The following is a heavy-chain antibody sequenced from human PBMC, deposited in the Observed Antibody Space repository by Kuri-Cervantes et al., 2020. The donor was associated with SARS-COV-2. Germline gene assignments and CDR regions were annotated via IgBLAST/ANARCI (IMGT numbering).Heavy chain of an antibody. D-gene: IGHD3-10*01. V-gene: IGHV4-34*01. Sequence: SETLSLTCAVFGGSFSAYYWNWIRQPPGKGLEWIGEINHSGSTNYNPSLKSRVTVSVDTSKNQFSLKLSSVTAADTAVYYCAILWSDAFDIWGQGTMVTVSS. CDR3: AILWSDAFDI. CDR1: GGSFSAYY. CDR2: INHSGST. J-gene: IGHJ3*02.